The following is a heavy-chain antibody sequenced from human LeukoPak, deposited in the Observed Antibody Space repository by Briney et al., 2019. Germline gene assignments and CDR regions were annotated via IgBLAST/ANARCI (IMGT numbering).Heavy chain of an antibody. J-gene: IGHJ6*02. CDR2: ISYDGSNK. D-gene: IGHD1-26*01. CDR1: GFTFSSYA. Sequence: GGSLRPSCAASGFTFSSYAMHWVRQAPGKGLEWVAVISYDGSNKYYADSVKGRFTISRDNSKNTLYLQMNSLRAEDTAVYYCARDQYSGSYPLYYYGMDVWGQGTTVTVSS. V-gene: IGHV3-30*04. CDR3: ARDQYSGSYPLYYYGMDV.